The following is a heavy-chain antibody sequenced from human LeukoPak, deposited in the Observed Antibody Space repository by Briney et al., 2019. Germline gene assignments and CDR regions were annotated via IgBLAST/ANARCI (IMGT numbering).Heavy chain of an antibody. CDR2: IYHSGTTYSGST. CDR1: GVSISGNY. V-gene: IGHV4-59*12. D-gene: IGHD5-18*01. Sequence: SETLSLTCTVSGVSISGNYWSWIRQPPGKGLERIGSIYHSGTTYSGSTYYNPSLKSRVTISLDTSKNQFSLKVGSMTAADTAVYYCARAGGYGLIDYWGQGTMVTVSS. J-gene: IGHJ4*02. CDR3: ARAGGYGLIDY.